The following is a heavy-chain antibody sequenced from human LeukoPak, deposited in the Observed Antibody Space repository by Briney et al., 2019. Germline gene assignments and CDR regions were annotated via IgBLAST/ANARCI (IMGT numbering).Heavy chain of an antibody. CDR1: GYSISSGYY. CDR2: IYYSGST. CDR3: ARVGLGTTAFDY. D-gene: IGHD1-1*01. J-gene: IGHJ4*02. V-gene: IGHV4-38-2*02. Sequence: SETLSLTCTVSGYSISSGYYWGWIRQPPGKGLEWIGSIYYSGSTKYNPSLKSRVTISVDTSKNQFSLKLNSVTAADTAVYYCARVGLGTTAFDYWGQGTLVTVSS.